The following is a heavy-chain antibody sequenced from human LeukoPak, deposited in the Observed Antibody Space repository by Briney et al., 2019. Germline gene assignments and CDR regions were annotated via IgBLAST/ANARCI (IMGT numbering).Heavy chain of an antibody. J-gene: IGHJ6*02. V-gene: IGHV3-23*01. CDR1: GFTFSSYA. Sequence: GGSLRLSCAASGFTFSSYAMSWVRRAPGKGLEWVSAIIGGGGTTYYADSVKGRFTISRDNSMNTLFLQMNSLRAEDTAVYYCARDNYGMDVWGQGTTVTVSS. CDR3: ARDNYGMDV. CDR2: IIGGGGTT.